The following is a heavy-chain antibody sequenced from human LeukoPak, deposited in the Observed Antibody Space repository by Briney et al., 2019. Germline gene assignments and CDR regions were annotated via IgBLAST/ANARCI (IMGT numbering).Heavy chain of an antibody. D-gene: IGHD2-21*01. CDR2: ISSSSSYI. V-gene: IGHV3-21*01. J-gene: IGHJ3*02. Sequence: PGGSLRLSCAASGFTFSSYSMTWVRQAPGKGLEWVSSISSSSSYIYYADSVKGRFTISRDNAKNSLYLQMNSLRAEDTAVYYCARDRHIVVVIATNHDAFDIWGQGTMVTVSS. CDR1: GFTFSSYS. CDR3: ARDRHIVVVIATNHDAFDI.